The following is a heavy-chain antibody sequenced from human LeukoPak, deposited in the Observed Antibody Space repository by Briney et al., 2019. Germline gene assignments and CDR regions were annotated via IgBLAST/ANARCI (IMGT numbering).Heavy chain of an antibody. J-gene: IGHJ4*02. CDR1: GGSISSYS. CDR3: ARGPYTSGWYAVDY. Sequence: PSETLSLTCTVSGGSISSYSWSWIRQPAGKGLEWIGRIYSSGSTIYNPSLKSRVTMSVDTSKSQFSLNLSSVTAADTAVYYCARGPYTSGWYAVDYWGQGTLVTVSS. V-gene: IGHV4-4*07. CDR2: IYSSGST. D-gene: IGHD6-19*01.